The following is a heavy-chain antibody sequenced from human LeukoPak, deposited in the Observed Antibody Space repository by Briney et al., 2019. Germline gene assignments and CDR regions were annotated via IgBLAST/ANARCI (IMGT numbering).Heavy chain of an antibody. CDR2: IYYSGST. V-gene: IGHV4-39*01. D-gene: IGHD6-19*01. J-gene: IGHJ4*02. CDR1: GGSISSGGYY. CDR3: ARVGSGWRATNYYFDY. Sequence: PSETLSLTCTVSGGSISSGGYYWGWIRQPPGKGLEWIGSIYYSGSTYYNPSLKSRVTISVDTSKNQFSLKLSSVTAADTAVYYCARVGSGWRATNYYFDYWGQGTLVTVSS.